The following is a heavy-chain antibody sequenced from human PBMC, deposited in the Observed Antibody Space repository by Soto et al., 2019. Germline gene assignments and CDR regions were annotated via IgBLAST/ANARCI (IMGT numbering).Heavy chain of an antibody. D-gene: IGHD6-13*01. J-gene: IGHJ4*02. CDR2: IVVGSGNT. CDR3: AAKTLPAMGTGSSWVFLDC. V-gene: IGHV1-58*01. CDR1: GFTFTSSA. Sequence: QMQLVQSGPEVKKPGTSVKVSCKASGFTFTSSAVQWVRQARGQRLEWIGWIVVGSGNTNYAQKFQERVTITRDMYTSTAYMELSSLRSEDTAVSYCAAKTLPAMGTGSSWVFLDCWGQGTLVTVSS.